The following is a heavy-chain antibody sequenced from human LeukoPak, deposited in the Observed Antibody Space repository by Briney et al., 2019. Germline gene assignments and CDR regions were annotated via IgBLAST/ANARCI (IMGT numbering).Heavy chain of an antibody. J-gene: IGHJ4*02. D-gene: IGHD3-9*01. CDR1: GGSISSGSYY. Sequence: YPSETLSLTCTVSGGSISSGSYYWSWIRQPAGKGLEWIGRIYTSGSTNYNPSLKSRVTISVDTSKNQFSLKLSSVTAADTAVYYCASGLRYFDLYYWGQGTLVTVSS. CDR2: IYTSGST. CDR3: ASGLRYFDLYY. V-gene: IGHV4-61*02.